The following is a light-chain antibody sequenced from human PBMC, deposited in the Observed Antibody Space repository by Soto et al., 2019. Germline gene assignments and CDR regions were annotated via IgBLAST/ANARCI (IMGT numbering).Light chain of an antibody. CDR3: QQYGSSPWT. Sequence: ELVLTQSPGTLSLSPGERATLSCRASQSVSSNYLAWYQQKPGQAPRPLIYVASSRATGIPDRFSGSGAGTDFTLTISRLESEDFAVYYCQQYGSSPWTFGQGTKVEIK. CDR2: VAS. V-gene: IGKV3-20*01. CDR1: QSVSSNY. J-gene: IGKJ1*01.